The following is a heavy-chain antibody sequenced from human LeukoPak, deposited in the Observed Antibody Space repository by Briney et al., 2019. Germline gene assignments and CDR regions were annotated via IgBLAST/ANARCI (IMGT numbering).Heavy chain of an antibody. D-gene: IGHD6-19*01. CDR3: EMQWLEESYYYYGMDV. J-gene: IGHJ6*02. CDR2: IYYSGST. CDR1: GGSISSGDYY. V-gene: IGHV4-30-4*01. Sequence: KPSQTLSLTCTVSGGSISSGDYYWSWIRQPPGKGLEWIGYIYYSGSTYYNPSLKSRVTISVDTSKNQFSLKLSSVTAADTAVYYCEMQWLEESYYYYGMDVWGQGTTVTVSS.